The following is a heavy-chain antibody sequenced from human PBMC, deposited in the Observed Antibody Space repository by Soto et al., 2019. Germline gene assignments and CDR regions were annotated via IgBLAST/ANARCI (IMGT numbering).Heavy chain of an antibody. D-gene: IGHD6-19*01. CDR3: ARSFGWYAIDY. J-gene: IGHJ4*02. CDR2: ISHRGSV. V-gene: IGHV4-4*02. Sequence: QVLLQESGPGLVQPSGTLSLSCAVSGDSISSHYFWGWVRQPPGKGLEWVGDISHRGSVNYNPSLQSRITLSMDKSKIQFSLRLNSVTAADTPVYYCARSFGWYAIDYWGQGTLVIVSS. CDR1: GDSISSHYF.